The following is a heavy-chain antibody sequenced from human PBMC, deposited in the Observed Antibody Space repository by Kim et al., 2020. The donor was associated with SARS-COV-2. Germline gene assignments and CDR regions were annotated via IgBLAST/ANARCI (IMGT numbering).Heavy chain of an antibody. V-gene: IGHV1-18*01. Sequence: ASVKVSCKASGYTFTSYGISWVRQAPGQGLEWMGWISAYNGNTNYAQKLQGRVTMTTDTSTSTAYMELRSLRSDDTAVYYCARSLLDSGSLGVGFDYWGQGTLVTVSS. CDR3: ARSLLDSGSLGVGFDY. J-gene: IGHJ4*02. D-gene: IGHD1-26*01. CDR1: GYTFTSYG. CDR2: ISAYNGNT.